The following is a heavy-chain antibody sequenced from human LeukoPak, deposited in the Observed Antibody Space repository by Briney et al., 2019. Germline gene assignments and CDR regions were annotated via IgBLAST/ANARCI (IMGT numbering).Heavy chain of an antibody. CDR2: IYHSGST. J-gene: IGHJ5*02. CDR3: ARVWAGAAAGTVPDH. CDR1: GYSISSGYY. Sequence: PSETLSLTCAVSGYSISSGYYWGWIRPPPGKGLEGSGSIYHSGSTYYNPSLKSRVTISVDMSKNQFSVKLNSVTAADTAVYYCARVWAGAAAGTVPDHWGQGTLVTVSS. D-gene: IGHD6-13*01. V-gene: IGHV4-38-2*01.